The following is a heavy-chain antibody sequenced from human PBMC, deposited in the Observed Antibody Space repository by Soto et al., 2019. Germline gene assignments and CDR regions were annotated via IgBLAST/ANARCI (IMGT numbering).Heavy chain of an antibody. CDR3: ARDPAGYYGSGSGFDY. V-gene: IGHV4-59*01. CDR1: GGSISSYY. Sequence: LSLTCTVSGGSISSYYWSWIRQPPGKGLEWIGYIYYSGSTNYNPSLKSRVTISVDTSKNQFSLKLSSVTAADTAVYYCARDPAGYYGSGSGFDYSGQGTLVTVSS. J-gene: IGHJ4*02. CDR2: IYYSGST. D-gene: IGHD3-10*01.